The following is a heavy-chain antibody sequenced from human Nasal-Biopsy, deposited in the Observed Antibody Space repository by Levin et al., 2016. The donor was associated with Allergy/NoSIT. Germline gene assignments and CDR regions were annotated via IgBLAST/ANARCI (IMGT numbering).Heavy chain of an antibody. J-gene: IGHJ5*02. CDR2: IRSNGAST. CDR3: ARDDGPGNRPGLAICGFLDT. D-gene: IGHD1-1*01. CDR1: GFTFNTFS. Sequence: GESLKISCSASGFTFNTFSMNWVRQAPGMGLEHVSAIRSNGASTYYADSVKGRFTISRDNSENTIYLQMNSLGADDTATYYCARDDGPGNRPGLAICGFLDTWGQGTLAPSPQ. V-gene: IGHV3-64*04.